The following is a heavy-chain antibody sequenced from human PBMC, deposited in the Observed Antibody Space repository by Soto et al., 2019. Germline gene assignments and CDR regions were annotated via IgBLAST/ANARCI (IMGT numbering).Heavy chain of an antibody. CDR3: ATLPSNSNFHX. CDR2: IKSRTHGGTA. Sequence: GGSLRLSFAASGFTFTNAWMNWVRQAPGKGLEWVFRIKSRTHGGTADYAAPVRGRFTISRDDSENTLYLQMNSLKTEDTAVYYCATLPSNSNFHXWGQATLVTVSX. D-gene: IGHD5-18*01. J-gene: IGHJ4*02. CDR1: GFTFTNAW. V-gene: IGHV3-15*01.